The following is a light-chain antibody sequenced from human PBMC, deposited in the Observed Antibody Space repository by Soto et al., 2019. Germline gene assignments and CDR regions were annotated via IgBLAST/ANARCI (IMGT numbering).Light chain of an antibody. V-gene: IGKV3-20*01. CDR2: DAS. CDR1: QSVSIY. Sequence: EIVLAQSPATLSLSPGERATLSCRASQSVSIYLAWYQQKPGQAPRLLIYDASNRATGIPARFSGSGSGTDFTLTISRLEPEDFAVYYCQQYGSSPPVTFGGGTKVDIK. CDR3: QQYGSSPPVT. J-gene: IGKJ4*01.